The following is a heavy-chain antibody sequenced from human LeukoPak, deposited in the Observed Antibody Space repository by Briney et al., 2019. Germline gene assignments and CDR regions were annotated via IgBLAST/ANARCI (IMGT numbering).Heavy chain of an antibody. D-gene: IGHD3-22*01. J-gene: IGHJ4*02. CDR1: GFTFSFAA. CDR3: AKDRLPYYDTSAYDY. CDR2: IGGSGGST. V-gene: IGHV3-23*01. Sequence: GGSLRLSCAASGFTFSFAAMTWVRQGPGKGLEWVSVIGGSGGSTYYADSVRGRFTISRDNSKNTLYLQMNSLRAEDTAVYHCAKDRLPYYDTSAYDYWGQGTLVTVSS.